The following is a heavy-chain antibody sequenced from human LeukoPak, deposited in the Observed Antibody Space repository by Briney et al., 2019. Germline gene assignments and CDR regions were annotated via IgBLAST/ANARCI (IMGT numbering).Heavy chain of an antibody. CDR1: GFTFSSYA. CDR2: ISGSGGST. V-gene: IGHV3-23*01. Sequence: GGSLRLSCAASGFTFSSYAMSWVRQAPGKGLEWVSAISGSGGSTYYADPVKGRFTISRDNSRNTLYLQMNSLRAEDTAIYYCAKEVYGSGPYYLDYWGQGTLVTVSS. D-gene: IGHD3-10*01. CDR3: AKEVYGSGPYYLDY. J-gene: IGHJ4*02.